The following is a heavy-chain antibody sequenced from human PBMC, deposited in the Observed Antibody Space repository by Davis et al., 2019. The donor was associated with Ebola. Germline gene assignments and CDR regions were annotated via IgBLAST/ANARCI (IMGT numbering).Heavy chain of an antibody. D-gene: IGHD1-26*01. Sequence: PGGSLRLSCAASGFTFSDYYMNWIRQAPGKALEWVSSISSDSDYIYYADSAKGRFTISRDNAKNSLYLQMNSLRVEDTAVYYCARERWGPGLDVWGKGTTVTVSS. CDR2: ISSDSDYI. CDR3: ARERWGPGLDV. V-gene: IGHV3-21*01. CDR1: GFTFSDYY. J-gene: IGHJ6*04.